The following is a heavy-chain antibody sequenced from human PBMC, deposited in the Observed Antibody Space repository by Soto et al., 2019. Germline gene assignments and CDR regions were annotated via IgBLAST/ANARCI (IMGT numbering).Heavy chain of an antibody. Sequence: GGSLRLSCAASGFSFSRYGMHWVRQAPGKGLEWVAVISNDGSAKYYEDSVKGRITISRDNSKNTLYLQVNSLRSEDTAVYYCAKDRRDNSGWFRAEYFQYWGQGTLVTVSS. D-gene: IGHD6-19*01. J-gene: IGHJ1*01. CDR1: GFSFSRYG. CDR3: AKDRRDNSGWFRAEYFQY. CDR2: ISNDGSAK. V-gene: IGHV3-30*18.